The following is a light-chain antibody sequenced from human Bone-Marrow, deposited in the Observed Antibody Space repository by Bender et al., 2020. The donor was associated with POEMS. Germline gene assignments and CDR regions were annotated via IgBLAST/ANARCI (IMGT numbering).Light chain of an antibody. CDR2: TNN. CDR1: GSNIGGYP. J-gene: IGLJ3*02. CDR3: VAWDASLNGWV. Sequence: QSVLTQPPSVSGTPGQRVTISCSGSGSNIGGYPLNWYQQLPGTAPRLLIYTNNERPSGVPDRFSGSKSGNTASLTITGLQSDDEAIYFCVAWDASLNGWVFGGGTKLTVL. V-gene: IGLV1-44*01.